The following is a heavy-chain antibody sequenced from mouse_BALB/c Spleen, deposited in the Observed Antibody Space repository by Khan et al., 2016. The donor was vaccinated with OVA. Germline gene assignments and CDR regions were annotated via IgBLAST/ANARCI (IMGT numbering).Heavy chain of an antibody. V-gene: IGHV5-6-5*01. J-gene: IGHJ1*01. D-gene: IGHD1-2*01. Sequence: EVELVESGGGLVKPGGSLELSCAASGLTFSIYAMSWVRQTPEKRLEWVASISTGGSTYYVHSVKGRFTISRDNARNMLYLSMSSLRSEDTAMYYCSRGDYHGRGYFDVWGAGTLVTVSS. CDR1: GLTFSIYA. CDR2: ISTGGST. CDR3: SRGDYHGRGYFDV.